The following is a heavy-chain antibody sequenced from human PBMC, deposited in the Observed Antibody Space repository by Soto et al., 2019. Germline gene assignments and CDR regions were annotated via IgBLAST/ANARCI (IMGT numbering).Heavy chain of an antibody. J-gene: IGHJ6*02. CDR2: TYYRSKWYN. CDR1: GDPVSRNSAA. CDR3: AREGPGGYYYYYGMDV. Sequence: SHSFSLTCALTGDPVSRNSAAWNWVRQYTSRGFEWLGRTYYRSKWYNDYAVSVKSRITINPDTSKNQFSLQLNSVTPEDTAVYYCAREGPGGYYYYYGMDVWGQGTTVTVSS. D-gene: IGHD2-15*01. V-gene: IGHV6-1*01.